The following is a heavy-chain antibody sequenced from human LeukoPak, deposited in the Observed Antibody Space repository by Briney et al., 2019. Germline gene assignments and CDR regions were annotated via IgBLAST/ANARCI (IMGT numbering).Heavy chain of an antibody. D-gene: IGHD5-12*01. J-gene: IGHJ4*02. Sequence: GGSLRLPCAASGFTFSSYAMSWVRQAPGKGLEWVSAISGSGGSTYYADSVKGRFTISRDNSKNTLYLQMNSLRAKDTAVYYCAKGVHSGYDFSDYWGQGTLVTVSS. V-gene: IGHV3-23*01. CDR2: ISGSGGST. CDR1: GFTFSSYA. CDR3: AKGVHSGYDFSDY.